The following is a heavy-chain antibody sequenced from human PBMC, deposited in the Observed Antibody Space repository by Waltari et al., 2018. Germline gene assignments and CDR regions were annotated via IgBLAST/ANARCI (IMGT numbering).Heavy chain of an antibody. CDR2: MYWNDDK. CDR3: AHNIAAAGTFAYYYYYYMDV. J-gene: IGHJ6*03. CDR1: GLSLSTSGVG. V-gene: IGHV2-5*01. Sequence: QITLKESGPTLVKPTQTLTLTCTFSGLSLSTSGVGVGWIRQPPGKALEWLALMYWNDDKRYSPSLKSRLTITKDTSKNQVVLTMTNMDPVDTATYYCAHNIAAAGTFAYYYYYYMDVWGKGTTVTVSS. D-gene: IGHD6-13*01.